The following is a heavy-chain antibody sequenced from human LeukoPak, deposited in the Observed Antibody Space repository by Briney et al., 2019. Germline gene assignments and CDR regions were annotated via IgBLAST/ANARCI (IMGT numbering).Heavy chain of an antibody. J-gene: IGHJ6*02. CDR1: GDSVSSNSAA. CDR3: AKSGYDSEGYYYGMDV. V-gene: IGHV6-1*01. Sequence: SQTLSLTCAISGDSVSSNSAAWNWIRQSPSRGLEWLGRTYYRSKWYNDYAVSVKSRITINPDTSKNQFSLQLNSVTPEDTAVYYRAKSGYDSEGYYYGMDVWGQGTTVTVSS. CDR2: TYYRSKWYN. D-gene: IGHD5-12*01.